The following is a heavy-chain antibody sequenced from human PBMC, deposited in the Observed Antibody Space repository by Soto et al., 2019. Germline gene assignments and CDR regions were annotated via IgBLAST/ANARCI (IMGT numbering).Heavy chain of an antibody. D-gene: IGHD2-2*01. CDR3: ARDRGIVVVPAAMLSGLFY. CDR1: GGTFSSYT. CDR2: IIPILGIA. Sequence: GASVKVSCKASGGTFSSYTISWVRQAPGQGLEWMGRIIPILGIANYAQKFQGRVTITADKSTSTAYMELSSLRSEDTAVYYCARDRGIVVVPAAMLSGLFYWGQGTLVTVSS. J-gene: IGHJ4*02. V-gene: IGHV1-69*04.